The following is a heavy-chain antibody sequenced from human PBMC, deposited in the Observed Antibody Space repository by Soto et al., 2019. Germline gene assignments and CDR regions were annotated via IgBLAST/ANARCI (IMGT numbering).Heavy chain of an antibody. CDR1: GFTFSSYS. J-gene: IGHJ3*01. Sequence: PGGSLRLSCAASGFTFSSYSMNWVRQAPGKGLEWVSYISSSSSTIYYADSVKGRFTLSRDNSKTTVYLQMDSLRAEDTAVYYCARIDRELRELLNVFDVWGQGTMVTVS. CDR2: ISSSSSTI. V-gene: IGHV3-48*01. D-gene: IGHD1-7*01. CDR3: ARIDRELRELLNVFDV.